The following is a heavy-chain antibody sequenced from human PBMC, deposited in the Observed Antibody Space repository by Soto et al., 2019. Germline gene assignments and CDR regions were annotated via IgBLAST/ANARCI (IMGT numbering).Heavy chain of an antibody. Sequence: SGKVSCAASGGTFSSYAISWEQKAPGQGLEWMGGIIPICGTANYAQKFQGRVTITADESTSTAYMELSSLRSEDTAVYYWARDPYSSSSNWFDPWGHGTLVTVSS. CDR3: ARDPYSSSSNWFDP. V-gene: IGHV1-69*13. CDR2: IIPICGTA. CDR1: GGTFSSYA. D-gene: IGHD6-6*01. J-gene: IGHJ5*02.